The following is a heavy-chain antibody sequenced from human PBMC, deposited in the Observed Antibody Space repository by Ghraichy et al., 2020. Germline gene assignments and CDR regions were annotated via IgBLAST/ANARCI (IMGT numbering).Heavy chain of an antibody. V-gene: IGHV3-48*01. J-gene: IGHJ6*02. CDR3: ARASRVVRFYYYDGMDV. Sequence: ESLNISCVGSGFTLSSYNMNWVRQSPGKGLEWVSYITTSSRSIFYADSVKGRFTISRDNAKNSLSLQMNSLRVEDTAVYYCARASRVVRFYYYDGMDVWGQGTTVTVSS. CDR1: GFTLSSYN. CDR2: ITTSSRSI. D-gene: IGHD4-23*01.